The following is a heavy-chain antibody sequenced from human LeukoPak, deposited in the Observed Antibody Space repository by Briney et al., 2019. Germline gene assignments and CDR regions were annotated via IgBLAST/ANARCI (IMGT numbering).Heavy chain of an antibody. CDR3: ARCKAVAGTINAFDF. CDR2: IYPGDSEA. Sequence: GESLKISCKGSGYSFTSYWIGWVRQVPGKDVEWMGIIYPGDSEARYSLSFRGQVTISADKSINTAYLQWSSLKASDTAMYYCARCKAVAGTINAFDFWGQGTMVTVSS. J-gene: IGHJ3*01. V-gene: IGHV5-51*01. CDR1: GYSFTSYW. D-gene: IGHD6-19*01.